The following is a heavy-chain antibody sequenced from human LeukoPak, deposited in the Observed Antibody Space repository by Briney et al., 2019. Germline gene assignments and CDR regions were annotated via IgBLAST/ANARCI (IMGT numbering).Heavy chain of an antibody. J-gene: IGHJ6*03. CDR1: GGSISSHY. V-gene: IGHV4-59*11. CDR2: IYYRGST. D-gene: IGHD6-13*01. CDR3: AGAAAGTSHTYYYYYYMDV. Sequence: SETLSLTCTVSGGSISSHYWSWIRQPPGKGLEWIGYIYYRGSTNYNPSLKSRVTISVDTSKNQFSLKLSSVTAVDTAVYYCAGAAAGTSHTYYYYYYMDVWGKGTTVTVSS.